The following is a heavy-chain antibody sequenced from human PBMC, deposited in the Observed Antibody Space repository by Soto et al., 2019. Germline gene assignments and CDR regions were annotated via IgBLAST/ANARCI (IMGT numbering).Heavy chain of an antibody. CDR3: ARATVAATTEYFDY. J-gene: IGHJ4*02. CDR2: IYYSGNT. Sequence: PSETLSLTCSVSGGSISRGGYYWSWIRQHPGRGLEWIGYIYYSGNTYYNPSLKSRVTISVDTSKNQFSLKLSAVTAADTAVYYCARATVAATTEYFDYWGQGTLVTVSS. V-gene: IGHV4-31*03. CDR1: GGSISRGGYY. D-gene: IGHD1-26*01.